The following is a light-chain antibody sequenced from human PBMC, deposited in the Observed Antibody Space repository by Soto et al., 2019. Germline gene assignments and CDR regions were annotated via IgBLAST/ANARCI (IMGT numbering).Light chain of an antibody. CDR3: HQYINAPWT. V-gene: IGKV4-1*01. CDR1: QSVLYSSNSNNY. J-gene: IGKJ1*01. CDR2: WAS. Sequence: DFVLTQSPDSLAVSLGETATINCKSSQSVLYSSNSNNYLSWYQQKPGPPPKLLIYWASTRESWVPDRFSGSGSGTDFTLTISSLQAEDVAVYYCHQYINAPWTFGQGTKVEIK.